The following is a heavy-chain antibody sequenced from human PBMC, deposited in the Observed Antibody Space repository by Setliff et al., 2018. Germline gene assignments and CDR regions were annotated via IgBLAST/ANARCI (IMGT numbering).Heavy chain of an antibody. D-gene: IGHD6-13*01. CDR3: AKVQLAATMAATGDPPPAFLDD. CDR2: TFYRSKWYS. Sequence: SQTLSLTCAISGDSVSSISAAWTWIRQSPSRGLEWLGRTFYRSKWYSDYAVSVKSRITINADTSRNQFSLQLNSVTPEDTAIYYCAKVQLAATMAATGDPPPAFLDDWCQGTLVTVSS. J-gene: IGHJ4*02. V-gene: IGHV6-1*01. CDR1: GDSVSSISAA.